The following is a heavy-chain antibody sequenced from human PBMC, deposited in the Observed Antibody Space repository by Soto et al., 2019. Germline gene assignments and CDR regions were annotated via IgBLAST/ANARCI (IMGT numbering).Heavy chain of an antibody. D-gene: IGHD6-13*01. Sequence: GASVKVSCKASGGHFSSYRINWGRQAPGQGLEWVGGVVPIRRTADYAQTFQGRVSITADESARTSYLDLRSPRSQDTAVYYCVRDSGAKLSSSWGQGTPVTSPQ. CDR1: GGHFSSYR. J-gene: IGHJ4*02. CDR3: VRDSGAKLSSS. CDR2: VVPIRRTA. V-gene: IGHV1-69*13.